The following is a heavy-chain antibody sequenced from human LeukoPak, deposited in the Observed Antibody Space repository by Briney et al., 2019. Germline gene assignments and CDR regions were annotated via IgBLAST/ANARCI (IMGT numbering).Heavy chain of an antibody. Sequence: SETLSLTCTVSGGSISSSSYYWGWIRQPPGKGLEWIGSIYYSGSTYYNPSIKSRVTISVDTSKNQFSLKLSSVTAADTAVYYCASNYGDYVENAFDIWGQGTMVTVSS. CDR1: GGSISSSSYY. D-gene: IGHD4-17*01. V-gene: IGHV4-39*01. CDR3: ASNYGDYVENAFDI. CDR2: IYYSGST. J-gene: IGHJ3*02.